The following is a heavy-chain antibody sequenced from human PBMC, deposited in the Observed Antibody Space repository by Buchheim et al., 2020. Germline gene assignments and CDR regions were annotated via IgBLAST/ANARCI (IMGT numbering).Heavy chain of an antibody. J-gene: IGHJ4*02. Sequence: QVQLVQSGAEVKKPGASVKVSCKASGYSFTTFAMHWVRQAPGQRLEWMGWINAGNGHTKYSQKFAGRVTITRDQSASTAYMELSSLRSEDTAVYYCARAPAAGTFFDYWGQGTL. CDR1: GYSFTTFA. D-gene: IGHD6-13*01. V-gene: IGHV1-3*01. CDR2: INAGNGHT. CDR3: ARAPAAGTFFDY.